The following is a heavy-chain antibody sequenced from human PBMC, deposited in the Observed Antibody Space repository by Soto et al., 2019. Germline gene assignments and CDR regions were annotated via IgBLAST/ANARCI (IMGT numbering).Heavy chain of an antibody. CDR3: ARDAGPWFWVYTEYFQH. CDR2: VSGSSSTI. Sequence: EVQLVESGGHLVQPGGSLRLSCAASGFTFNSYSMNWVRQAPGKGLEWISSVSGSSSTIFYAVSVKGRFTISRDNAKNSLYLQMNSLRAEDTAVYYCARDAGPWFWVYTEYFQHWGQCTMVTVSS. CDR1: GFTFNSYS. J-gene: IGHJ1*01. D-gene: IGHD3-10*01. V-gene: IGHV3-48*01.